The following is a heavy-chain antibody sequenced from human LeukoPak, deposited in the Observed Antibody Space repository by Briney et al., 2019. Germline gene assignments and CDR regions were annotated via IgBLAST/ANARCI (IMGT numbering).Heavy chain of an antibody. CDR2: IIPISGTI. CDR1: GGTFSSYS. J-gene: IGHJ5*02. Sequence: ASVKVSCKTSGGTFSSYSISWVRQAPGQGLEWTGGIIPISGTIKYAQKFQGRVTMTADRSTSTAYMALSSLRSEDTAVYYCAKDSDGFDPWGQGTLVTVSS. CDR3: AKDSDGFDP. V-gene: IGHV1-69*06.